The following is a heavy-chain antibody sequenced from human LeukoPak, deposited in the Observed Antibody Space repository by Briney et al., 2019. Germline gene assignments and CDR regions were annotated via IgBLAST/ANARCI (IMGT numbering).Heavy chain of an antibody. J-gene: IGHJ5*02. CDR2: MNPNSGNT. D-gene: IGHD3-3*01. Sequence: GASVTVSCKASGYTFTSYDINWVRQATGKGLEWMGWMNPNSGNTGYAQKFQGRVTMTRNTSISTAYMELSSLRSEDTAVYYCARIHDFWSGSQNWFDPWGQGTLVTVSS. CDR3: ARIHDFWSGSQNWFDP. V-gene: IGHV1-8*01. CDR1: GYTFTSYD.